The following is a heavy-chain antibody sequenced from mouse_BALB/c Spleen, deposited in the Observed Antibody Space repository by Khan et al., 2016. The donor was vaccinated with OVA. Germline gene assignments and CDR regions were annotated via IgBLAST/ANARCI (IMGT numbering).Heavy chain of an antibody. J-gene: IGHJ4*01. D-gene: IGHD2-14*01. Sequence: QIQLVQSGPELKKPGETVKISCKISGYTFTNNGMNWVKQTSGKGLLWMVWFNTYPGEPTYAGDFKGRLFFSLETSASPAYLQFNSLKNEETAIYFCARVGYSGAMEYGGQGTSVTVSS. CDR3: ARVGYSGAMEY. V-gene: IGHV9-3-1*01. CDR2: FNTYPGEP. CDR1: GYTFTNNG.